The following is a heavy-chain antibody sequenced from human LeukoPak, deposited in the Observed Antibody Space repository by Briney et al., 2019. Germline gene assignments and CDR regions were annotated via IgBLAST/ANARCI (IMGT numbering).Heavy chain of an antibody. CDR2: IYPGDSDT. V-gene: IGHV5-51*01. J-gene: IGHJ3*02. CDR3: ARHWLPFRDSSGYDAFDI. CDR1: GYSFTSYW. Sequence: GESLKISCKGSGYSFTSYWIGWVRQMPGKGLEWMGIIYPGDSDTGYSPSFQGQVTISADKSISTAYLQWSSLKASDTAMYYCARHWLPFRDSSGYDAFDIWGQGTMVTVSS. D-gene: IGHD3-22*01.